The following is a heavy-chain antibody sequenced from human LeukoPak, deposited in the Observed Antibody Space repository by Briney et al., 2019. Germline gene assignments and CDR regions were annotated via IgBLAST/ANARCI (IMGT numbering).Heavy chain of an antibody. J-gene: IGHJ3*02. Sequence: PGGSLRLSCAASGFTFSSYAMSWVRQAPGKGLEWVSAISGSGGSTYYADSVKGRFTISRDNSKNTLYLQMNSLRAEDTAVYYCAEAKDRYSSSWSHDAFDIWGQGTMVTVSS. CDR1: GFTFSSYA. V-gene: IGHV3-23*01. CDR2: ISGSGGST. CDR3: AEAKDRYSSSWSHDAFDI. D-gene: IGHD6-13*01.